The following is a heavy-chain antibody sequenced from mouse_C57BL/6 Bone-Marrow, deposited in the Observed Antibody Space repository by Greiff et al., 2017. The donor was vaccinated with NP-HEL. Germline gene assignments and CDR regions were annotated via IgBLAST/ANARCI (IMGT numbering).Heavy chain of an antibody. CDR2: IDTDDGDT. CDR1: GFNFNAYY. Sequence: EVKLQESGAELVKPGASVKLSCTASGFNFNAYYMHWVKQRTEQGLEWVGSIDTDDGDTKYAPNFQGKFTITADTSSNTAYLQLSSLTSEDTAVYYCARKSNYPYWYFDVWGTGTTVTVSS. V-gene: IGHV14-2*01. CDR3: ARKSNYPYWYFDV. J-gene: IGHJ1*03. D-gene: IGHD2-5*01.